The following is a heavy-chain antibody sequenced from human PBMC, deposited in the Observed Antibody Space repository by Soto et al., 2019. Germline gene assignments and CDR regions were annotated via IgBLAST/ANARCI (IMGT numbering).Heavy chain of an antibody. J-gene: IGHJ3*01. V-gene: IGHV4-39*01. Sequence: SETLSLTCTVSGGSISSSSYYWGWIRQPPGKGLEWIGSIYYSGSTYYNPSLKSRVTIYVDTYKNQFSLKLSSVTAADTAVYYCARFTDDSSGYPDALALWGQGTMVPVS. CDR2: IYYSGST. CDR3: ARFTDDSSGYPDALAL. CDR1: GGSISSSSYY. D-gene: IGHD3-22*01.